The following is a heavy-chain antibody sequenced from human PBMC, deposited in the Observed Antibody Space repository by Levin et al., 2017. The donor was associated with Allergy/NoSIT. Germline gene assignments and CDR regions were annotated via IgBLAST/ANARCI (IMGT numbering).Heavy chain of an antibody. J-gene: IGHJ4*02. CDR3: ARIARPHYFDY. Sequence: GGSLRLSCAASGFTFSSYAMHWVRQAPGKGLEWVAVISYDGSNKYYADSVKGRFTISRDNSKNTLYLQMNSLRSEDTAVYYCARIARPHYFDYWGQGTLVTVSS. CDR1: GFTFSSYA. V-gene: IGHV3-30-3*01. CDR2: ISYDGSNK. D-gene: IGHD6-13*01.